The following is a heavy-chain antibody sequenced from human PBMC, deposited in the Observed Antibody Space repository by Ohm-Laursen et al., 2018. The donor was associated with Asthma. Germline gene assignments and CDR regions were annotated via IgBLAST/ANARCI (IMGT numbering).Heavy chain of an antibody. Sequence: GASVKVSCKASGYTFTSYYMHWVRQAPGQGLEWMGGIIPIFGTANYAQKFQGRVTITADESTSTVYMELSSLRSEDTAVYYCARDPDGYSYYFDYWGQGTLVTVSS. V-gene: IGHV1-69*13. CDR2: IIPIFGTA. CDR1: GYTFTSYY. J-gene: IGHJ4*02. D-gene: IGHD5-24*01. CDR3: ARDPDGYSYYFDY.